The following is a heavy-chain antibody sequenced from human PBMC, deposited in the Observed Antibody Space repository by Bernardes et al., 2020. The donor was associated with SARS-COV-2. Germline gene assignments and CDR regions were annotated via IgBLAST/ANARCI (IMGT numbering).Heavy chain of an antibody. CDR1: GGSISSYY. V-gene: IGHV4-59*01. Sequence: SETLSLTCTVSGGSISSYYWSWIRQPPGKGLEWIGYIYYSGSTNYNPSLKSRVTISVDTSKNQFSLKLSSVTAADTAVYYCARLYNWNYRKGFDPWGQGTLVTVSS. D-gene: IGHD1-7*01. CDR2: IYYSGST. J-gene: IGHJ5*02. CDR3: ARLYNWNYRKGFDP.